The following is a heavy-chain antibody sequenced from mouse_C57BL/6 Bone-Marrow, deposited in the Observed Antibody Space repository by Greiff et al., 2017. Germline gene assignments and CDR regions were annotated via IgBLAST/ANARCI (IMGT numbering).Heavy chain of an antibody. D-gene: IGHD2-1*01. Sequence: QVQLKQSGPELVKPGASVKISCKASGYAFSSYWMNWVKQRPGKGLEWIGRIYPGDGDPNYNGKFKGKATMTADKTSSTAYMQLISLPSEDAAVYYCARGGYYYGNFFAFWGPGTLVTVSA. CDR1: GYAFSSYW. J-gene: IGHJ3*01. CDR2: IYPGDGDP. V-gene: IGHV1-82*01. CDR3: ARGGYYYGNFFAF.